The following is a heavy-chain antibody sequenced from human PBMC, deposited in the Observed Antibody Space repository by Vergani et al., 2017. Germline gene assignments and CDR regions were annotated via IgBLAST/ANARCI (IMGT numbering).Heavy chain of an antibody. Sequence: VQLVESGGGVVQPGRSLRLSCAASGFTFNQYGMHWVRQAPGKGLEWVADMKEDGADKKYVDSVKGRFTISRDNGKNSLFLQMNSLRAEDTAVYFCAREGHLVGPDLDYWGQGTLVTVSS. CDR3: AREGHLVGPDLDY. D-gene: IGHD1-26*01. J-gene: IGHJ4*02. CDR2: MKEDGADK. CDR1: GFTFNQYG. V-gene: IGHV3-7*01.